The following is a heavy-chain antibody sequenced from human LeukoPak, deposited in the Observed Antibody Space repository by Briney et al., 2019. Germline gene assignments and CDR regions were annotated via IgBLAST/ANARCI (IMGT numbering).Heavy chain of an antibody. V-gene: IGHV1-2*02. CDR2: INPNSDGT. CDR3: ASDLGYCSGNSCYSSNY. Sequence: GTSVNVSCKASGYTFTNYGISWVRQAPGQGLGWMGWINPNSDGTNYAKKFQGRVTMTRDTSISTAYMELSRLRSDDTAVYYCASDLGYCSGNSCYSSNYWGQGTLVTVSS. CDR1: GYTFTNYG. J-gene: IGHJ4*02. D-gene: IGHD2-15*01.